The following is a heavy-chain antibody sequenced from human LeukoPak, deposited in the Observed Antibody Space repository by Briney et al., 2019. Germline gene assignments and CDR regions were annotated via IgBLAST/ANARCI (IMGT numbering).Heavy chain of an antibody. CDR3: AIMHGYYDGTGYWVQ. CDR1: GFTFSSYA. D-gene: IGHD3-22*01. V-gene: IGHV3-23*01. Sequence: GGSLRLSCAASGFTFSSYAMSWVRQAPGKGLEWVSFITTNGGRTSYADSVEGRFTISRDNPRNTLYMQMNSLRDEDTAVYYCAIMHGYYDGTGYWVQWGQGTLVTVSS. CDR2: ITTNGGRT. J-gene: IGHJ1*01.